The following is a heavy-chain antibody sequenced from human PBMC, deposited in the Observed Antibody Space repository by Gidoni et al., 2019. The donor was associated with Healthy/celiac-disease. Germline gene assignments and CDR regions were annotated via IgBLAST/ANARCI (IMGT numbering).Heavy chain of an antibody. J-gene: IGHJ4*02. V-gene: IGHV3-15*01. Sequence: EVQLVESGGGLVQPGGSLSLSCAASGFTFSNAWMRWVRQAPGKGLEWVGRIKSKTEGGTTDYAAPVKGRFTISRDDSKNTLYLQMNSLKTEDTAVYYCTTRLGDYYDSSGGWGQGTLVTVSS. CDR3: TTRLGDYYDSSGG. D-gene: IGHD3-22*01. CDR1: GFTFSNAW. CDR2: IKSKTEGGTT.